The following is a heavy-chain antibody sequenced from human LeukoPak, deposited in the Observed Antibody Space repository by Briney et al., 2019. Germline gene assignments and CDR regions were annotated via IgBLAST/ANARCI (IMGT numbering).Heavy chain of an antibody. CDR2: INHSGST. CDR3: ARGPRIAAAGQNYYYYGMDV. J-gene: IGHJ6*02. Sequence: SETLSLTCAVYGGSFSGYYWSWIRQPPGKGLQWIGEINHSGSTNYNPSLKSRVTISVDTSKNQFSLKLSSVTAADTAVYYCARGPRIAAAGQNYYYYGMDVWGQGTTVTVSS. CDR1: GGSFSGYY. V-gene: IGHV4-34*01. D-gene: IGHD6-13*01.